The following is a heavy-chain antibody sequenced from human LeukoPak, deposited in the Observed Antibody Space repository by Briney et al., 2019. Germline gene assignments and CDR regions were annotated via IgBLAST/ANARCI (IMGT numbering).Heavy chain of an antibody. CDR3: AREPDYGDYFDY. V-gene: IGHV3-33*01. J-gene: IGHJ4*02. CDR2: IWYDGSNK. D-gene: IGHD4-17*01. CDR1: GFTFSSYG. Sequence: GGSLRLSCAASGFTFSSYGMHWVRQAPGKGLEWVAVIWYDGSNKYHADSVKGRFTISRDNSKSTLYLQMNSLRAEDTAVYYCAREPDYGDYFDYWGQGTLVTVSS.